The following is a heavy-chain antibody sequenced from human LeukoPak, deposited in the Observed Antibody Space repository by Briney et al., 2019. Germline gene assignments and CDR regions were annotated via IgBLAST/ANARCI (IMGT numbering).Heavy chain of an antibody. V-gene: IGHV3-30*18. D-gene: IGHD5-24*01. CDR3: ANSRRDGYNQWYDGMDV. Sequence: GGSLRLSCAASGFTFSTYDMHWVRQAPGKGLEWVAVISYDGSNKYYADSVKGRFTISRDNSKNTLYLQMNSLRPEDTAVYYCANSRRDGYNQWYDGMDVWGQGTTVTVSS. J-gene: IGHJ6*02. CDR2: ISYDGSNK. CDR1: GFTFSTYD.